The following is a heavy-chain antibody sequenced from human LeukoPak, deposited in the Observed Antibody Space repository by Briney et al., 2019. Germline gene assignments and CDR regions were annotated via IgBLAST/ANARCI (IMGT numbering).Heavy chain of an antibody. J-gene: IGHJ6*02. CDR2: INHSGST. CDR3: ARASEQWLVYYYYGMDV. V-gene: IGHV4-34*01. D-gene: IGHD6-19*01. CDR1: GGSFSGYY. Sequence: LETLSLTCAVYGGSFSGYYWSWIRQPPGKGLEWIGEINHSGSTNYNPSLKSRVTISVDTSKNQFSLKLSSVTAADTAVYYCARASEQWLVYYYYGMDVWGQGTTVTVSS.